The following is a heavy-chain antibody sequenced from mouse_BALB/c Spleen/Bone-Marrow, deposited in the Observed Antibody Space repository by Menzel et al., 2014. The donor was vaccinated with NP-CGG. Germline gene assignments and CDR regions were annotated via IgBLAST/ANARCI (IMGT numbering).Heavy chain of an antibody. CDR1: GYTFTRYT. Sequence: VKVVESGAELARPGASVKMSCQASGYTFTRYTMHWEKQRPGQGLEWIGYINPSSAYTNYNQKFKDKATLTADKSSSTAYMQLSSLTSEDSAVYYCTIQYYAMDYWGQGTSVTVSS. CDR3: TIQYYAMDY. J-gene: IGHJ4*01. CDR2: INPSSAYT. V-gene: IGHV1-4*01.